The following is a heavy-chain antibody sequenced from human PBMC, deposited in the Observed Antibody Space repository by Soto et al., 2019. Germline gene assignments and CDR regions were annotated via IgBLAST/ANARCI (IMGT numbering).Heavy chain of an antibody. CDR2: INAGNGNT. V-gene: IGHV1-3*01. Sequence: ASVKVSCKASGYTFTSYAMHWVRQAPGQRLEWMGWINAGNGNTKYSQKFQGRVTITRDTSTSTVYMELSSLRSEDTAVYYCARQLDAFDIWGQGTMVTVSS. D-gene: IGHD2-2*01. CDR1: GYTFTSYA. J-gene: IGHJ3*02. CDR3: ARQLDAFDI.